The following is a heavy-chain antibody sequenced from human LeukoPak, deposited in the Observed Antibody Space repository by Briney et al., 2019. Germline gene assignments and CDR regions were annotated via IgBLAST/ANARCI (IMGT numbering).Heavy chain of an antibody. J-gene: IGHJ3*02. CDR2: VYTSGNT. V-gene: IGHV4-61*02. Sequence: SETLSLTCTVSGGSISSGSYYWSWIRQPAGKGLEWIGRVYTSGNTNYNPSLKSRVTISVDTSKNQFSLKLSSVTAADTAVYYCARSGYSYGADAFDIWGQGTMVTVSS. CDR3: ARSGYSYGADAFDI. D-gene: IGHD5-18*01. CDR1: GGSISSGSYY.